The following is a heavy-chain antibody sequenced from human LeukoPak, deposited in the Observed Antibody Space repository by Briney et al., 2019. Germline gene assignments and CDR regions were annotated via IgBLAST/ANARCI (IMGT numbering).Heavy chain of an antibody. J-gene: IGHJ4*02. Sequence: GASVKVSCKASRYTFTSYGISWVRQAPGHGLEWMGWISAYNGSTNYAQKLQSRVTMTTDTSTSTAYMELRSLRSDDTAVYYCARTPSPRGYSGYDFTAVDYWGQGTLVTVSS. CDR1: RYTFTSYG. D-gene: IGHD5-12*01. V-gene: IGHV1-18*01. CDR3: ARTPSPRGYSGYDFTAVDY. CDR2: ISAYNGST.